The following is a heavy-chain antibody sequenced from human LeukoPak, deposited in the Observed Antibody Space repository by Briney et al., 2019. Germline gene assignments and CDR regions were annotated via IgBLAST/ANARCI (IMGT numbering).Heavy chain of an antibody. CDR1: GYTFTSYA. D-gene: IGHD6-19*01. CDR2: INAGNGNT. Sequence: ASVKVSCKASGYTFTSYAMHWVRQAPGQRLEWMGWINAGNGNTKYSQKFQGRVTTTRDTSTSTVYMELSSLRSEDTAVYYCARGSYSSGWSPFDYWGQGTLVTVSS. J-gene: IGHJ4*02. CDR3: ARGSYSSGWSPFDY. V-gene: IGHV1-3*01.